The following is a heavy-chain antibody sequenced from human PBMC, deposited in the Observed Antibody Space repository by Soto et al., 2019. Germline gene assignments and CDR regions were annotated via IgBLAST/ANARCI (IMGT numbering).Heavy chain of an antibody. CDR2: VHPDSGGT. CDR3: ASGAQGFFPVRGIYFYFDH. Sequence: PGPSVKVSCKTSGYIFTDHLIHWVRQSPGQGLQWVGWVHPDSGGTNVAQAFQDRVTMTADTSITTAFMDLARLRPDDTAIFYCASGAQGFFPVRGIYFYFDHWGQGTPVTVSS. CDR1: GYIFTDHL. D-gene: IGHD6-13*01. J-gene: IGHJ4*02. V-gene: IGHV1-2*02.